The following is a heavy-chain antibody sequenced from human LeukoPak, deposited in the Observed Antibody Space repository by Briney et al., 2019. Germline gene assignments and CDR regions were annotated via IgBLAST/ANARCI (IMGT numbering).Heavy chain of an antibody. D-gene: IGHD6-13*01. J-gene: IGHJ5*02. CDR1: GFTFSSYA. CDR2: IYSGGST. V-gene: IGHV3-53*01. Sequence: GGSLRLSCAASGFTFSSYAMSWVRQAPGRGLEWVSVIYSGGSTYYADSVKGRFTISRDNSKNTLYLQMNSLRAEDTAVYYCARVLVGWFDPWGQGTLVTVSS. CDR3: ARVLVGWFDP.